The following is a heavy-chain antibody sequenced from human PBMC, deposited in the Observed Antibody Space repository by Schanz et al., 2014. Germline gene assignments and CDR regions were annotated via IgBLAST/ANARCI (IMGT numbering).Heavy chain of an antibody. CDR1: GFSFGNYG. CDR2: FDAHDGRA. D-gene: IGHD3-10*01. J-gene: IGHJ4*02. Sequence: EVQLLESGGGLVQPGGSLRLSCEASGFSFGNYGMSWVRQAPGKGLEWVSGFDAHDGRAYYADSAKGRFTISRDNSKSTLYVEMNSLRDEDTAVYYCARIGGSVFDYWAQGTLVTVSS. CDR3: ARIGGSVFDY. V-gene: IGHV3-23*01.